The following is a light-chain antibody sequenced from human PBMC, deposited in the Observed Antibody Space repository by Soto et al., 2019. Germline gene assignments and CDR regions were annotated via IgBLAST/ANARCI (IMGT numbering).Light chain of an antibody. CDR1: QGVSRK. CDR3: QQYRTWPIT. J-gene: IGKJ4*01. Sequence: DIVMTQSPATLSVAPGERVTFSCRASQGVSRKLAWYQHKPGQAPRLLISGASTGATGIPARFSGSGSGTEFTLTISRLQSEDCAIYYCQQYRTWPITFGGGTKVEIK. CDR2: GAS. V-gene: IGKV3-15*01.